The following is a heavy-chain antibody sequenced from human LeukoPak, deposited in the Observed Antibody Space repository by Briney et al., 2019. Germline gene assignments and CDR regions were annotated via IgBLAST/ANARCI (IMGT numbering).Heavy chain of an antibody. CDR3: ARAGYSDYDYPLDGFDI. CDR2: INPNSGGT. Sequence: GASVKASCKASGYTFTGYYMHWVRQAPGQGLEWMGWINPNSGGTNYAQKFQGRVTMTTDTSISTAYMEVRWLRSEDTAVYYCARAGYSDYDYPLDGFDIWGQGTMVTVSS. J-gene: IGHJ3*02. D-gene: IGHD5-12*01. CDR1: GYTFTGYY. V-gene: IGHV1-2*02.